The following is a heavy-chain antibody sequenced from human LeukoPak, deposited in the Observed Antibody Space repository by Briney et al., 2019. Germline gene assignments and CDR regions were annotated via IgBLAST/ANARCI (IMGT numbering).Heavy chain of an antibody. CDR2: IKHDGRDK. V-gene: IGHV3-7*01. Sequence: PGGSLRLSCAASGFTFSSYWMSWVRQAPGKGLEWVANIKHDGRDKYFVDSVKDRFTISRDNARDSLYLQLNSLSAEDTAVYYCARDSTSFFDNWGHSSYYLDVWGKGTTVTVS. CDR1: GFTFSSYW. CDR3: ARDSTSFFDNWGHSSYYLDV. D-gene: IGHD7-27*01. J-gene: IGHJ6*03.